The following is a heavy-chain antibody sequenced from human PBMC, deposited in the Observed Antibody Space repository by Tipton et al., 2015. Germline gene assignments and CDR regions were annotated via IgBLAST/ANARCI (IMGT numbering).Heavy chain of an antibody. J-gene: IGHJ4*02. D-gene: IGHD4-23*01. CDR3: ARARGRHGGLFDS. CDR1: SDSISKYY. Sequence: TPSLTCSVSSDSISKYYWSWIRQPPGKELEWIGYIQYSGSTNYNPSLKSRVTISVDTSKTQFSLKMSSVTASDTAVYYCARARGRHGGLFDSWGQGILFTVSP. V-gene: IGHV4-59*01. CDR2: IQYSGST.